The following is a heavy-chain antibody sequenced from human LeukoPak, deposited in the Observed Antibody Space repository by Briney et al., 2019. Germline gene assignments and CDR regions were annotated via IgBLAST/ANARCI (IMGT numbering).Heavy chain of an antibody. D-gene: IGHD3-10*01. CDR3: ARDQDSLVRGVIGY. J-gene: IGHJ4*02. Sequence: ASVKVSCKSSGYTFTSYGISWVRQAPGQGLEWMGWIGPYNGNTNYAQNLQGRVTMTTDTSTSTAYMELGSLGSDDTAVYYCARDQDSLVRGVIGYWGQGTLVTVSS. V-gene: IGHV1-18*01. CDR2: IGPYNGNT. CDR1: GYTFTSYG.